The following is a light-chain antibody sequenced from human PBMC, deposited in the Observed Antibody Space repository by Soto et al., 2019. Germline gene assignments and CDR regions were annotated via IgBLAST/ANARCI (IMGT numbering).Light chain of an antibody. CDR2: DVS. CDR1: SSDGGAFNY. CDR3: NSYTSNNTYV. Sequence: QSVLTQPASVSGSPGQAITISCSGSSSDGGAFNYVSWYQQHPGKAPKLMIYDVSNQPSGVSNRFSGSKSGNTASLTISGLRAEDEADYYCNSYTSNNTYVFGTGTKGTVL. V-gene: IGLV2-14*03. J-gene: IGLJ1*01.